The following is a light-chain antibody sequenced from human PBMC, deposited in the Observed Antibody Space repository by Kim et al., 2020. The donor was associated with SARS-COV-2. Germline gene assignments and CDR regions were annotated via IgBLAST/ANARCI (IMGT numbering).Light chain of an antibody. CDR3: CSYAGNCV. CDR2: DVT. Sequence: SPGQSVTVSCTGTSSDVGDYDYVSWYQQHPGKAPKLIIYDVTQRPAGVPDRFSGSKSGNTASLTISGLQAEDEADYYCCSYAGNCVFGGGTQLTVL. J-gene: IGLJ3*02. CDR1: SSDVGDYDY. V-gene: IGLV2-11*03.